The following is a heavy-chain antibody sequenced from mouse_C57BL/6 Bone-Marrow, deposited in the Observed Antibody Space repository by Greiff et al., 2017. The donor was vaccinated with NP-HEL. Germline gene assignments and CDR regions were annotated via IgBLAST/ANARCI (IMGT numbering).Heavy chain of an antibody. CDR3: VLTFYYYGSSYAMDY. Sequence: EVHLVESGGGLVQPKGSLKLSCAASGFSFNTYAMNWVRQAPGKGLEWVARIRSKSNNYATYYADSVKDRFTISRDDSESMLELQMNNLKTEDTAMYYCVLTFYYYGSSYAMDYWGQGTSVTVSS. D-gene: IGHD1-1*01. CDR1: GFSFNTYA. CDR2: IRSKSNNYAT. V-gene: IGHV10-1*01. J-gene: IGHJ4*01.